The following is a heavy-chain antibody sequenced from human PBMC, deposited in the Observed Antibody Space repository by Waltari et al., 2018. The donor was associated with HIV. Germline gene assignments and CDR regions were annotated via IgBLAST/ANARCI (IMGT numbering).Heavy chain of an antibody. CDR3: VKDLGYKQVEHYMDV. CDR2: ISGSGGST. CDR1: GFTFSSYA. D-gene: IGHD6-25*01. J-gene: IGHJ6*03. Sequence: EVQLVEPGGGLVQPGGSLRLSCAASGFTFSSYAMNWVRQAPGKGLEWVSAISGSGGSTYYADSVKGRFTISRDNSKNTLYLQMNSLRAEDTAVYYCVKDLGYKQVEHYMDVWGKGTTVTVSS. V-gene: IGHV3-23*04.